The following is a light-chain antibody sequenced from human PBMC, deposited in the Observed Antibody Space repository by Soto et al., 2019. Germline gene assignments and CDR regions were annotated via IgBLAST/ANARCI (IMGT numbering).Light chain of an antibody. CDR2: EDH. V-gene: IGLV2-23*01. CDR1: SSDVGRYSL. Sequence: SVLTQPASVSGSPGQSITISGTGTSSDVGRYSLVSWYQQHPGKAPKLMVSEDHKRPSGVSNRFSGSKSGNTASLTISELQTEDEADYYCCSYAASNNWVFGTGTKVTVL. CDR3: CSYAASNNWV. J-gene: IGLJ1*01.